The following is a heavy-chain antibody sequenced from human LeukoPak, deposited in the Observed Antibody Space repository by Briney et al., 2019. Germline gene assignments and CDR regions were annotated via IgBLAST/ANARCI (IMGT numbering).Heavy chain of an antibody. D-gene: IGHD6-19*01. CDR3: ARVIAVAGAFNAFDI. J-gene: IGHJ3*02. CDR1: GGSISSYY. CDR2: IYYSGST. Sequence: PSETLSLTCTVSGGSISSYYWNWIRQPPGKGLEWIGYIYYSGSTNYNPSLKSRVTISVDTSKNQFSLKLSSVTAADTAMYYCARVIAVAGAFNAFDIWGQGTMVTVSS. V-gene: IGHV4-59*01.